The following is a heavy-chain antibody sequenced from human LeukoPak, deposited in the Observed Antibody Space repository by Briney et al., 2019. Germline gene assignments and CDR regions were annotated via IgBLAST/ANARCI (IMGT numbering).Heavy chain of an antibody. CDR1: GGSISSSSYY. J-gene: IGHJ4*02. CDR3: ARNYDSSGYYYEGGFDY. V-gene: IGHV4-39*01. D-gene: IGHD3-22*01. CDR2: IYYSGST. Sequence: SETLSLTCTVSGGSISSSSYYWGWIRQPPGKGLEWIGSIYYSGSTYYNPSLKSRVTISVDTSKNQFSLKLSSVIAADTAVYYCARNYDSSGYYYEGGFDYWGQGTLVTVSS.